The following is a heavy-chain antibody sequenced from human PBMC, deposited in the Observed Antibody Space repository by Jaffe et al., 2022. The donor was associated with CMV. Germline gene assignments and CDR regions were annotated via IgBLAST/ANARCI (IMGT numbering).Heavy chain of an antibody. CDR2: ISSNGGST. V-gene: IGHV3-64D*06. CDR3: VKDRGPRGTKLGYCSGGSCYQQWNRSYFDY. Sequence: EVQLVESGGGLVQPGGSLRLSCSASGFTFSSYAMHWVRQAPGKGLEYVSAISSNGGSTYYADSVKGRFTISRDNSKNTLYLQMSSLRAEDTAVYYCVKDRGPRGTKLGYCSGGSCYQQWNRSYFDYWGQGTLVTVSS. CDR1: GFTFSSYA. J-gene: IGHJ4*02. D-gene: IGHD2-15*01.